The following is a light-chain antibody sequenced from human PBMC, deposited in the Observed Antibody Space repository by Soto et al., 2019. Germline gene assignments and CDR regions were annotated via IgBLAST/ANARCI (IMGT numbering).Light chain of an antibody. CDR1: QSITSSN. CDR3: QQYGRSPT. J-gene: IGKJ1*01. V-gene: IGKV3-20*01. CDR2: GAS. Sequence: EIVFTQSPGTLSLSPGERATPSCRASQSITSSNLAWYQQKPGQAPRLLIFGASSRATGIPDRFSGSGSGTDFTLTINRLEPEDFAVYYCQQYGRSPTFGQGTKVDIK.